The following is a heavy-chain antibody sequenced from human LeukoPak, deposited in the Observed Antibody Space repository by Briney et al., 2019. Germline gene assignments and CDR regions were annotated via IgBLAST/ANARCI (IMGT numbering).Heavy chain of an antibody. D-gene: IGHD1-14*01. Sequence: SQTLSLTCTVSGGSISSGGHYWSWIRQHPGKGLEWIGYIYYSGSTYYNPSLKSRVTISVDTSKNQFSLKLSSVTAADTAVYYCARSEIDRGWLYQHRNYYFDYWGQGTLVTVSS. CDR2: IYYSGST. CDR3: ARSEIDRGWLYQHRNYYFDY. V-gene: IGHV4-31*03. CDR1: GGSISSGGHY. J-gene: IGHJ4*02.